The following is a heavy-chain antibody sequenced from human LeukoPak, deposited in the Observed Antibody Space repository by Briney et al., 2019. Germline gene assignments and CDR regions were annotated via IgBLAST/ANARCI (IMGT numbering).Heavy chain of an antibody. CDR3: ARIDYRDYSGMDV. Sequence: SETLSLTCAVYGGSFSGYYWSWIRQPPGKGLEWIGEINHSGSTNYNPSPKSRVTISVDTSKNQFSLKLKSVTAADAAVYSCARIDYRDYSGMDVWGQGTTVTVSS. CDR1: GGSFSGYY. V-gene: IGHV4-34*01. CDR2: INHSGST. D-gene: IGHD4/OR15-4a*01. J-gene: IGHJ6*02.